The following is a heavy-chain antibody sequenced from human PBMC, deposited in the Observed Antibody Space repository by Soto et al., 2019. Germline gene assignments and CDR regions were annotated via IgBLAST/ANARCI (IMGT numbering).Heavy chain of an antibody. D-gene: IGHD3-10*01. J-gene: IGHJ4*02. V-gene: IGHV3-23*01. CDR2: INGGDDSE. CDR3: TKDSHFGIISTTHDH. Sequence: GGSLRLSCAVSGFTFRSSPMSWVRRAPGKGLEWVSGINGGDDSEHYVDSVRGRFTIIRDNSKNLLLLQMNSLRVEDTAIYYCTKDSHFGIISTTHDHWGQGTQVTVSS. CDR1: GFTFRSSP.